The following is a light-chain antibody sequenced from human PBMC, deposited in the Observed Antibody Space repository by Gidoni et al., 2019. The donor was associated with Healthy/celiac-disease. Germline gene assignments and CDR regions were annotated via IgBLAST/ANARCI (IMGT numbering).Light chain of an antibody. J-gene: IGKJ3*01. CDR1: QSVLYSSNNKNY. Sequence: DLVFTPSPDSLAVSLGERATINCKSSQSVLYSSNNKNYLAWYQQKPGQPPKLLIYWASTRESGVPDRFSGSGSGTDFTLTISSLQAEDVAVYYCQQYYSTPFTFGPGTKVDIK. V-gene: IGKV4-1*01. CDR2: WAS. CDR3: QQYYSTPFT.